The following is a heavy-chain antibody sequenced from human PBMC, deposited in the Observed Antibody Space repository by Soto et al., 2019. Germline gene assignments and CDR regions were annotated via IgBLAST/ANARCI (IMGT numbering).Heavy chain of an antibody. D-gene: IGHD1-1*01. CDR3: AKGAEMPTSPFEY. J-gene: IGHJ4*02. CDR1: GFTFNTFA. Sequence: EVLLLESGGGLVPRGGSLRLSCEASGFTFNTFAMSWVRQAPGRGLEWVSRINKSGGSRYYSDSVRGRFTVSRDNSKNTLFLQINSLRDEDTAIYYCAKGAEMPTSPFEYWGQGALVTVSS. CDR2: INKSGGSR. V-gene: IGHV3-23*01.